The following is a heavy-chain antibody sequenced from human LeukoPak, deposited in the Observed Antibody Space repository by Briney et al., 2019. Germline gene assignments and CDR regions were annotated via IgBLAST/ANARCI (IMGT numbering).Heavy chain of an antibody. CDR3: ARLQVLKVVMGYLDY. J-gene: IGHJ4*02. V-gene: IGHV4-39*01. CDR2: IYYSGST. CDR1: GGSISSGSYY. Sequence: SETLSLTCTVSGGSISSGSYYWGWIRQPPGKGLEWIGSIYYSGSTYYNPSLKSRVTISVDTSKNQFSLKLSPVTAADTAVYYCARLQVLKVVMGYLDYWGQGTLVTVSS. D-gene: IGHD2-21*01.